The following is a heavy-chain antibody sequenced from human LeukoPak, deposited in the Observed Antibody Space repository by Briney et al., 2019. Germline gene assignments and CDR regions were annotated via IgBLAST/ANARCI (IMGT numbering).Heavy chain of an antibody. V-gene: IGHV1-46*01. CDR1: GYTFTSYY. CDR2: INPSGGST. J-gene: IGHJ4*02. D-gene: IGHD1-1*01. CDR3: AREDENWNEYYFDY. Sequence: HGASVKVSCKASGYTFTSYYMHWVRQAPGQGLEWMGIINPSGGSTNYAQKFQGRVTITADKSTSTAYMELSSLRSEDTAVYYCAREDENWNEYYFDYWGQGTLVTVSS.